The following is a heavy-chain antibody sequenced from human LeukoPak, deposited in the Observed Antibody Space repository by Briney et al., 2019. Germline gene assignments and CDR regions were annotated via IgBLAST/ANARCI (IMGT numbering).Heavy chain of an antibody. CDR1: GFTFSTYE. J-gene: IGHJ4*02. D-gene: IGHD3-10*01. V-gene: IGHV3-48*03. Sequence: PGGSLRLSCAASGFTFSTYEMNWVRQAPGKGLEWIAYISGSGNTIEYADAVKGRFTIFRDNVNNSLYLQMNSLRAEDTAVYYCAKGGFYGSGSYFDYWVQGTLVTVSS. CDR3: AKGGFYGSGSYFDY. CDR2: ISGSGNTI.